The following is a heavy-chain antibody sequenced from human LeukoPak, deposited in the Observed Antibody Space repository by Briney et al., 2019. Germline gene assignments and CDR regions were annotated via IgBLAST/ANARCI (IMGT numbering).Heavy chain of an antibody. J-gene: IGHJ4*02. CDR3: ARARTIFGVVTLDY. D-gene: IGHD3-3*01. Sequence: PGGSLRLSCAASGFTFSSYSMHWVRQAPGKGLEWVSSISSSSSYIYYADSVKGRFTISRDNAKNSLYLQMNSLRAEDTAVYYCARARTIFGVVTLDYWGQGTLVTVSS. CDR2: ISSSSSYI. CDR1: GFTFSSYS. V-gene: IGHV3-21*01.